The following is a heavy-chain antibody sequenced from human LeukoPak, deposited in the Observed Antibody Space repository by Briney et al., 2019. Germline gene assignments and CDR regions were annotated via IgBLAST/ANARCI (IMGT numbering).Heavy chain of an antibody. CDR3: AKHFCTGLDCSLFDS. D-gene: IGHD3/OR15-3a*01. V-gene: IGHV3-23*01. CDR2: IRSAVDTT. J-gene: IGHJ4*02. Sequence: GGSLSLSCAASGFTFSSYGVSWVRQAPGKGLEWIAGIRSAVDTTHYADSVKGRFVISRDNSKNTLSLQLNSLRPEDTALYYCAKHFCTGLDCSLFDSWGQGTLVTVSS. CDR1: GFTFSSYG.